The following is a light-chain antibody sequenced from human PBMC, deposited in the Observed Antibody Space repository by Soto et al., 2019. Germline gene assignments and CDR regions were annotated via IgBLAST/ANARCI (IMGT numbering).Light chain of an antibody. CDR2: DVS. CDR3: ASYTTSSTYV. CDR1: SSYIGAFNY. V-gene: IGLV2-14*03. J-gene: IGLJ1*01. Sequence: LTQPASVSRSPGHSIAISCTGTSSYIGAFNYVSWYQQHPGKAPKFMIFDVSSRPSGVSDRFSGSKSGNTASLTISGLQTEDEADYYCASYTTSSTYVFGNGTKVTVL.